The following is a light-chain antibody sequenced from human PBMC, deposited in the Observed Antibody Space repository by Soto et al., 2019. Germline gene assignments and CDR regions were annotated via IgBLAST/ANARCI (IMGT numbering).Light chain of an antibody. CDR1: SSDIGRYDY. J-gene: IGLJ1*01. CDR3: CSYAGRYSYV. Sequence: QSVLTQPHSVSGSPGQSVTISCTGTSSDIGRYDYVSWYQQHPGKAPKLMIYDVNERPSGVPGRFSGSKSGNTASLTISGLQADDEADYYRCSYAGRYSYVFGTGAKLTVL. V-gene: IGLV2-11*01. CDR2: DVN.